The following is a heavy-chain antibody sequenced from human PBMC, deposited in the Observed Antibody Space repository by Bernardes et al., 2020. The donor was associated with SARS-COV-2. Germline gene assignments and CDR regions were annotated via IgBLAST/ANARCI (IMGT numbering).Heavy chain of an antibody. J-gene: IGHJ2*01. CDR1: GGSISSYY. CDR2: IYYSGST. CDR3: ARDGGWFRGFDL. Sequence: SETLSLTCTVSGGSISSYYWSWIRQPPGKGLEWIGYIYYSGSTNYNPSLKSRVTISVDTSKNQFSLKLSSVTAADTAVYYCARDGGWFRGFDLWGRGTLVTVSS. V-gene: IGHV4-59*01. D-gene: IGHD3-10*01.